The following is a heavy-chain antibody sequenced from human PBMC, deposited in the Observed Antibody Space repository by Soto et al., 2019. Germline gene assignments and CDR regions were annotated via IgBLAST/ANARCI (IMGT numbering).Heavy chain of an antibody. CDR2: IVVGSGNT. CDR1: GFTFTSSA. D-gene: IGHD5-18*01. Sequence: SVKVSCKASGFTFTSSAMQWVRQARGQRPEWIGWIVVGSGNTNYAQKFQERVTITRDMSTSTAYIELSSLRSEDTAVYYCAAVLVDTAMVPFDNGYYYMDVWGKGTTVTVSS. J-gene: IGHJ6*03. CDR3: AAVLVDTAMVPFDNGYYYMDV. V-gene: IGHV1-58*02.